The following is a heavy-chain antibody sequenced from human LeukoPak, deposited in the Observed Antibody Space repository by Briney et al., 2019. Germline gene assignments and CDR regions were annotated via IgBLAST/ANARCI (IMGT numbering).Heavy chain of an antibody. D-gene: IGHD3-9*01. CDR3: AKGDYNILTSPFDY. J-gene: IGHJ4*02. CDR2: IYSGGST. V-gene: IGHV3-66*01. CDR1: GFTVSSNY. Sequence: GGSLRLSCAASGFTVSSNYMSWVRQAPGKGLEWVSVIYSGGSTYYADSVKGRFTISRDNSKSTLYLQMNSLRAEDTAVYYCAKGDYNILTSPFDYWGQGTLVTVSS.